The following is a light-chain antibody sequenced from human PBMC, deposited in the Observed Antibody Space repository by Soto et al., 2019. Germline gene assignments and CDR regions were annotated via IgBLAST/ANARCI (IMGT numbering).Light chain of an antibody. CDR1: SSDIGGYNY. CDR3: SSYTSSSTLYV. V-gene: IGLV2-14*01. J-gene: IGLJ1*01. CDR2: EVS. Sequence: QSVLTQPASVSGSPGQSITISCAGTSSDIGGYNYVSRYQQHPGKAPKVMIYEVSNRPSGVSNRFSGSKSGNTASLTISGLQAEDEADYYCSSYTSSSTLYVFGSGTKVTVL.